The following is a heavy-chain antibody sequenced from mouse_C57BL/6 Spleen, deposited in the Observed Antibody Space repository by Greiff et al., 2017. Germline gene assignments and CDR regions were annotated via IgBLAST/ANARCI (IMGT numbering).Heavy chain of an antibody. V-gene: IGHV1-19*01. CDR2: INPYNGGT. CDR1: GYTFTDYY. J-gene: IGHJ4*01. D-gene: IGHD3-2*02. CDR3: ARDGAQASSMDY. Sequence: VQLQQSGPVLVKPGASVKMSCKASGYTFTDYYMNWVKQSHGKSLEWIGVINPYNGGTSYNQKFKGKATLTVDKSSSTAYMELNSLTSEDSAVXYCARDGAQASSMDYWGQGTSVTVSS.